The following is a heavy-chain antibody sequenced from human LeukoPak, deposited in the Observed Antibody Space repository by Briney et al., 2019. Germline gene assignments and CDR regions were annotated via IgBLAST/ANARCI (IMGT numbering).Heavy chain of an antibody. V-gene: IGHV3-23*01. J-gene: IGHJ4*02. CDR1: GFTFSSYA. CDR3: AKGEGSRPFFDY. CDR2: ISGSGGST. D-gene: IGHD1-26*01. Sequence: GGSLRLSCAASGFTFSSYAMSWVRQAPGKGLEWVSAISGSGGSTYYADSVKGRFTISRGNSKNTLYLQMNSLRAEDTAVYYCAKGEGSRPFFDYWGQGTLVTVSS.